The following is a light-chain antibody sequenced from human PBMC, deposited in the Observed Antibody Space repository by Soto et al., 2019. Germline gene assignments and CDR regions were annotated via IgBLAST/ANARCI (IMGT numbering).Light chain of an antibody. CDR3: SSYTGSNILV. Sequence: QSALTQPASVSGSPGQSITISCTGTSSDVGGYNYVSWYQQHPGKAPKLMIYEVTNRPSGVSNRFFGSRSGNTASLTISGLQEEDEADYYCSSYTGSNILVFGGGTKLTVL. CDR1: SSDVGGYNY. CDR2: EVT. V-gene: IGLV2-14*01. J-gene: IGLJ2*01.